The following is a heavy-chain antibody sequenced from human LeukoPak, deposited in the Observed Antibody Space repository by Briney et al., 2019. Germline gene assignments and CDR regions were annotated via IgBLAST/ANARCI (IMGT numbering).Heavy chain of an antibody. D-gene: IGHD3-22*01. CDR3: PPKNPDYYDSSGYKIEAFDI. J-gene: IGHJ3*02. Sequence: GGSLRLSCAASGFTFSSYSMNWVRQAPGKGLEWVSYISSSSSTIYYADSVKGRFTISRDNAKNSLYLQMNSLRAEDTAVYYCPPKNPDYYDSSGYKIEAFDISGQGTMVTVSS. CDR1: GFTFSSYS. CDR2: ISSSSSTI. V-gene: IGHV3-48*01.